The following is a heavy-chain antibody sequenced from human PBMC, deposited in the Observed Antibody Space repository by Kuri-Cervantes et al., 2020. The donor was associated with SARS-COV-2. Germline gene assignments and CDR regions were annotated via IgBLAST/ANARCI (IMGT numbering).Heavy chain of an antibody. Sequence: SVKVSCKASGGTFSSYAISWVRQAPGQGLEWTGGIIPIFGTANYAQQFQGRVTMTTDTSTSTAYMELRSLRSDDTAVYYCARDLEVDYGDPPLYYYYYMDVWGKGTTVTVSS. V-gene: IGHV1-69*05. CDR2: IIPIFGTA. D-gene: IGHD4-17*01. J-gene: IGHJ6*03. CDR3: ARDLEVDYGDPPLYYYYYMDV. CDR1: GGTFSSYA.